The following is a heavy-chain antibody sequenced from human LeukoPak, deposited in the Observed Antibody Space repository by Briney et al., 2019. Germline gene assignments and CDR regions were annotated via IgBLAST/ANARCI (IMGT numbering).Heavy chain of an antibody. CDR1: GYTFTSYG. D-gene: IGHD3-10*01. Sequence: ASVKVSCKASGYTFTSYGISWVRQAPGQGLEWMGWINPNSGGTNYAQKFQGRVTMTRDTSISTAYMELSRLRSDDTAVYYCARGRLWFGELLLNWGQGTLVTVSS. J-gene: IGHJ4*02. V-gene: IGHV1-2*02. CDR2: INPNSGGT. CDR3: ARGRLWFGELLLN.